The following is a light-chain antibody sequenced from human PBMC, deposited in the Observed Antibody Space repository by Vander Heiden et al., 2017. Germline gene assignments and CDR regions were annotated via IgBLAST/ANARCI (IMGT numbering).Light chain of an antibody. J-gene: IGKJ4*01. CDR3: QQEDNLPKA. Sequence: DIQMTQSPSSLSASVGDRVTITCQASQDISNYLNWYQQKPGKAPKLLIYDASNLETGVPSRFSGSGSGTDFTFTISSLQPEDFATYYCQQEDNLPKAFGGGTKVEIK. V-gene: IGKV1-33*01. CDR1: QDISNY. CDR2: DAS.